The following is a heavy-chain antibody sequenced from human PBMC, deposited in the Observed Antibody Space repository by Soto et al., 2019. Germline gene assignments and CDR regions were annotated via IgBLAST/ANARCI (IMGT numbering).Heavy chain of an antibody. Sequence: EVQLVESGGGLVRPGESLRLTCVASGFSLSNYWMTWVRQVPGNGLEWVANVKRDESRKSYLDSVRGRFTVSRDDARNSVYLQMDSLRAEDTALYYCARDVSPGDSTLYLDAFDIWGQGTMVTVS. CDR3: ARDVSPGDSTLYLDAFDI. CDR1: GFSLSNYW. V-gene: IGHV3-7*03. CDR2: VKRDESRK. D-gene: IGHD5-18*01. J-gene: IGHJ3*02.